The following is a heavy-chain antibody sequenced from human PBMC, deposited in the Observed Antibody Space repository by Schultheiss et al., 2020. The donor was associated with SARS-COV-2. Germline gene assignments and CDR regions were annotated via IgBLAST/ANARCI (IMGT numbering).Heavy chain of an antibody. CDR3: ASARGEGQQLPPRSYYFDY. D-gene: IGHD6-13*01. J-gene: IGHJ4*02. V-gene: IGHV4-34*01. Sequence: SETLSLPCAVYCGSFSGYYWSWIRQPPGKGLEWIGEINHSGSTNYNPSLKSRVTISVDTSKNQFSLKLSSVTAADTAVYYCASARGEGQQLPPRSYYFDYWGQGTLVTVSS. CDR1: CGSFSGYY. CDR2: INHSGST.